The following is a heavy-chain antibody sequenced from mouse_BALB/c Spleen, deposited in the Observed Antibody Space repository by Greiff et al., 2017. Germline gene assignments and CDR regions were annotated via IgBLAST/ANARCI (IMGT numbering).Heavy chain of an antibody. CDR2: ISSGGSYT. J-gene: IGHJ3*01. CDR1: GFTFSGYA. V-gene: IGHV5-9-4*01. CDR3: ARDYDYDGSWFAY. D-gene: IGHD2-4*01. Sequence: EVKLVESGGGLVKPGGSLKLSCAASGFTFSGYAMSWVRQSPEKRLEWVAEISSGGSYTYYPDTVTGRFTISRDNAKNTLYLEMSSLRSEDTAMYYCARDYDYDGSWFAYWGQGTLVTVSA.